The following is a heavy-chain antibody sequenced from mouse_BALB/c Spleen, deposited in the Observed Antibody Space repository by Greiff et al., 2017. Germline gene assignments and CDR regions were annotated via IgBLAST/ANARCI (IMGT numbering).Heavy chain of an antibody. CDR1: GYTFTDYN. D-gene: IGHD1-1*01. V-gene: IGHV1S29*02. J-gene: IGHJ2*01. CDR2: IYPYNGGT. CDR3: ASYYYGS. Sequence: EVQLQQSGPELVKPGASVKISCKASGYTFTDYNMHWVKQSHGKSLEWIGYIYPYNGGTGYNQKFKSKATLTVDNSSSTAYMELRSLTSEDSAVYYCASYYYGSWGQGTTLTVSS.